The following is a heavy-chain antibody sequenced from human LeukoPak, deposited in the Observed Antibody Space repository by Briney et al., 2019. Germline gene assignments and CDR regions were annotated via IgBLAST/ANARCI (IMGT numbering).Heavy chain of an antibody. Sequence: ASVKVSCKTSGYTFTSHAMHWVRQAPGQRLEWMGWINAGNGNTEYSQKFQGRVTITRDTSASTAYMELSSLRSEDTAVYYCARKSGHVAGAGNLENWGQGTLVTVSS. CDR2: INAGNGNT. V-gene: IGHV1-3*01. D-gene: IGHD6-13*01. CDR1: GYTFTSHA. CDR3: ARKSGHVAGAGNLEN. J-gene: IGHJ4*02.